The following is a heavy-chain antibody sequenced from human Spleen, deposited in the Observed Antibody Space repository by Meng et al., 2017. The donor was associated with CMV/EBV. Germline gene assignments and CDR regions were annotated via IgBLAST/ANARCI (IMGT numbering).Heavy chain of an antibody. CDR3: ARGRPGGTVVVTTTPYYFDY. Sequence: SSGYYWSWIRQPPGKGLEWIGEINHSGSTTYNPSLKSRVTISVDTSKNQFSLKLSSVTAADTAVYYCARGRPGGTVVVTTTPYYFDYWGQGTLVTVSS. J-gene: IGHJ4*02. D-gene: IGHD2-21*02. V-gene: IGHV4-34*01. CDR2: INHSGST. CDR1: SSGYY.